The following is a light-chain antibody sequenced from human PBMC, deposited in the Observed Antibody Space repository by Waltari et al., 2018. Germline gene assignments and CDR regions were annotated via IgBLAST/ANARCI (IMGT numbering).Light chain of an antibody. Sequence: TQPHSVSGSPGETVIISCPGSGGRISSHFVPWYQQRPGRAPAAVIYENNQRPSGVPDRFSGSMDGSSNSASLTISGLQSEDEADYYCQSYDHAFPVVFGGGTKLTVL. CDR2: ENN. CDR1: GGRISSHF. CDR3: QSYDHAFPVV. J-gene: IGLJ3*02. V-gene: IGLV6-57*02.